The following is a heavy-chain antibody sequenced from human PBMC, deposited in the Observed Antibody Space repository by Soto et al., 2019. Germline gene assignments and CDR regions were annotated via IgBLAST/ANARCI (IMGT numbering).Heavy chain of an antibody. V-gene: IGHV1-2*02. CDR3: ARELGDYVLYGPAA. Sequence: ASVKVSCKTSGDTFTDSSMHWVRQAPGQGLEWMGWINLNSGDTNYAEKFRGRVTMTRDTSIITAYMELTRLKSDDTAVYYCARELGDYVLYGPAAWRQGSLLSVSS. J-gene: IGHJ4*02. CDR2: INLNSGDT. CDR1: GDTFTDSS. D-gene: IGHD4-17*01.